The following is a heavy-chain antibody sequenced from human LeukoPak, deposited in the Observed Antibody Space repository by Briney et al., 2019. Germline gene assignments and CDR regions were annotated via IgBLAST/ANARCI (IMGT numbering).Heavy chain of an antibody. CDR3: ARDRIYYGMDV. CDR2: INSDGSTT. Sequence: HPGGSLRLSCAASGFTFSNYWMHWVRQAPGKGLVWVSHINSDGSTTNYADSVKGRFTISRDNAKNTLYLQMNSLRAEDTAVYYCARDRIYYGMDVWGQGTTVTVSS. D-gene: IGHD2-15*01. CDR1: GFTFSNYW. J-gene: IGHJ6*02. V-gene: IGHV3-74*01.